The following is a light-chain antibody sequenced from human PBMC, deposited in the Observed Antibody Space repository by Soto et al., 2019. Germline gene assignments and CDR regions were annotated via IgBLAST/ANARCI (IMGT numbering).Light chain of an antibody. CDR2: SAS. J-gene: IGKJ2*01. V-gene: IGKV3-15*01. CDR3: QQGHNWPLT. CDR1: QSISTE. Sequence: EIVMTQSPATLSVSPGERATLSCRASQSISTELAWYQQKPGQPPRLLIYSASTRAIGVPARFTGSGSGSEFTLTISGLQSEDFAVYYCQQGHNWPLTFGQGTRLEI.